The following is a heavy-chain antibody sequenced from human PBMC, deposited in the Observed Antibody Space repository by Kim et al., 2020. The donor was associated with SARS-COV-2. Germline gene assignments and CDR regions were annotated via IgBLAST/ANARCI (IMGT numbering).Heavy chain of an antibody. J-gene: IGHJ3*02. V-gene: IGHV4-61*01. CDR1: GGSVSSSSYY. Sequence: SETLSLTCTVSGGSVSSSSYYWSWFRQPPGRGLGWIGYIYRSGITNYNPSLKSRVTMSIDTSKNQFSLSLSSVTAADTAVYYCARDEGYGSGNYRFDIWG. CDR3: ARDEGYGSGNYRFDI. D-gene: IGHD3-10*01. CDR2: IYRSGIT.